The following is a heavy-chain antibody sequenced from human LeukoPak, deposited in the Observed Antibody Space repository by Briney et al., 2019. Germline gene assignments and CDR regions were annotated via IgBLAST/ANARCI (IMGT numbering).Heavy chain of an antibody. D-gene: IGHD3-10*01. CDR3: AKDKVMTMVRGAHMDV. CDR2: IRYDGSNK. J-gene: IGHJ6*03. Sequence: GSLRISCATSGFTFSSYGMQWVRQAPGKGLEWVAFIRYDGSNKYYADSVKGRFTISRDNSKNTLYLQMNSLRAEDTAVYYCAKDKVMTMVRGAHMDVWGKGTTVIISS. CDR1: GFTFSSYG. V-gene: IGHV3-30*02.